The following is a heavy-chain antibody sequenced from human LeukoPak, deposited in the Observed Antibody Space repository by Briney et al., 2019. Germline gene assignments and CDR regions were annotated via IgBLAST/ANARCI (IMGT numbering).Heavy chain of an antibody. V-gene: IGHV3-64*01. CDR3: ARVDSGSACAS. Sequence: PGGSLRLSCAASGFTFSSYSMNWVRQAPGKGLEFVSAISKNGGSTYYANSVKGRFTISRDISKNTLYLQMGSLRPEDMAVYYCARVDSGSACASWGQGILVTVSS. CDR2: ISKNGGST. CDR1: GFTFSSYS. D-gene: IGHD6-19*01. J-gene: IGHJ1*01.